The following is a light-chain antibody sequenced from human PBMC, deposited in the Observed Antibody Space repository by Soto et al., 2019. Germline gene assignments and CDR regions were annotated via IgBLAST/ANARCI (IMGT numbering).Light chain of an antibody. CDR1: SSDVGGYNY. V-gene: IGLV2-14*01. CDR2: EVS. J-gene: IGLJ2*01. CDR3: SSYTSRSTLV. Sequence: QSALTQPASVSGSPGQSITISCTGTSSDVGGYNYVSWYQHHPGKAPKLMISEVSNRPSGVSTRFSGSKSGNTASLTISGLQAEDEADYYCSSYTSRSTLVFGGGTQLTVL.